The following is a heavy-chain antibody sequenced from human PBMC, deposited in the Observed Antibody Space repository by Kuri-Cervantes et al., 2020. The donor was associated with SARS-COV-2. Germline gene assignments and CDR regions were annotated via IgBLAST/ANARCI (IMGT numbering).Heavy chain of an antibody. V-gene: IGHV3-30*18. D-gene: IGHD7-27*01. CDR1: GFTFSSYG. J-gene: IGHJ4*02. CDR3: AKDHWDDY. CDR2: ISYDGSNK. Sequence: GESLKISCAASGFTFSSYGMHWVRQAPGKGLEWVAVISYDGSNKYYADSVKGRFTISRDNSKNTLYLQMNSLRAEDTAVCYCAKDHWDDYWGQGTLVTVSS.